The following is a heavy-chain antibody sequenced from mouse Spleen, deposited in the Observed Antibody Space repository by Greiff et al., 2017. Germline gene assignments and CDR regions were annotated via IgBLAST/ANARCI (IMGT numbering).Heavy chain of an antibody. CDR3: AQPYSYYSYENAMDY. J-gene: IGHJ4*01. CDR1: GYTFTSYW. Sequence: QVQLKESGAELAKPGASVKLSCKASGYTFTSYWMHWVKQRPGQGLEWIGYINPSSGYTKYNQKFKDKATLTADKSSSTAYMQLSSLTYEDSAVYYCAQPYSYYSYENAMDYWGQGTSVTVSS. V-gene: IGHV1-7*01. CDR2: INPSSGYT. D-gene: IGHD2-12*01.